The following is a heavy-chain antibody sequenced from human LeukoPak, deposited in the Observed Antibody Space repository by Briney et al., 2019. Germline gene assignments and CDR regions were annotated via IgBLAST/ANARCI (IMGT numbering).Heavy chain of an antibody. CDR3: ARDYYDSSGYKDY. CDR2: IYSGGST. V-gene: IGHV3-53*01. J-gene: IGHJ4*02. CDR1: GFTVSSNY. D-gene: IGHD3-22*01. Sequence: PGGSLRLSCAASGFTVSSNYMSWVRQAPGKGPEWVSVIYSGGSTYYADSVKGRFTISRDNSKNTLYLQMNSLRAEDTAVYYCARDYYDSSGYKDYWGQGTLVTVSS.